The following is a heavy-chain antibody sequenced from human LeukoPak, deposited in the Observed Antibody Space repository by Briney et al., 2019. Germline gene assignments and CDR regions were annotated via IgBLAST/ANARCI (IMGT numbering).Heavy chain of an antibody. V-gene: IGHV3-74*01. CDR2: INSDGSST. Sequence: GGSLRLSCAASGFTFSNYWMHWVRQAPGKGLVWVSRINSDGSSTTYADSVKGRFTLSRDNAKNTLYLQMNSLRAEDTAVYYCARGGITAMDGCWGQGTLVTVSS. D-gene: IGHD5-18*01. CDR1: GFTFSNYW. CDR3: ARGGITAMDGC. J-gene: IGHJ4*02.